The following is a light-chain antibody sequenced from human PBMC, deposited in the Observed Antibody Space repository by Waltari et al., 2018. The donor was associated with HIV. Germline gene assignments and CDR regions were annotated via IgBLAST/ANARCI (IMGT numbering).Light chain of an antibody. CDR2: EFS. CDR1: SSDVGGYNY. V-gene: IGLV2-14*01. CDR3: SSYTSSSTLAWV. J-gene: IGLJ3*02. Sequence: QSALTQPASVSGSPGQSITISCTGTSSDVGGYNYVSWYQQHPGKAPRLMIYEFSKRPSGVSNRFSGSKSGNTASLTSSGLQAEDEADYYCSSYTSSSTLAWVFGGGTKLTVL.